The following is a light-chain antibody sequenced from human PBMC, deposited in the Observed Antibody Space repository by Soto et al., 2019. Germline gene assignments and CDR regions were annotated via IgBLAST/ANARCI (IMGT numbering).Light chain of an antibody. CDR2: DAS. CDR3: QQRSNSFT. V-gene: IGKV3-11*01. J-gene: IGKJ3*01. CDR1: ESDSSY. Sequence: EIVLTQSPATLSLSPGERSTLSCRASESDSSYLAWYQQKPGQAPRLLIYDASSRATGIPARFSGSGSGTDFTLTISSLEPEDFAVYYCQQRSNSFTFGPGTKVDIK.